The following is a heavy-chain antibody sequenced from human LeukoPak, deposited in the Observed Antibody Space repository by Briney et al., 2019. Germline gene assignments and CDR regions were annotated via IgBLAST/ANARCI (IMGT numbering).Heavy chain of an antibody. Sequence: HGGSLRLSCAASGFTFSSTWMSWVRQAPGKGLEWVGNIQPDGSEGYPVDSVKGRFTISRDNARNSLFLQMNSLRVEDTAVYYCASQSYARFDPWGQGTLVTVSS. CDR2: IQPDGSEG. CDR1: GFTFSSTW. CDR3: ASQSYARFDP. J-gene: IGHJ5*02. V-gene: IGHV3-7*01. D-gene: IGHD3-16*01.